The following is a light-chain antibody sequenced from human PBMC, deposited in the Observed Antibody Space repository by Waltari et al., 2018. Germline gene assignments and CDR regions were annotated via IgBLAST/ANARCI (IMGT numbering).Light chain of an antibody. CDR1: KSGEQS. CDR2: QDT. CDR3: QAWDSSTARVL. V-gene: IGLV3-1*01. Sequence: SYELTQPPSVSVSPGQTDSITCSGDKSGEQSACWYPQKPGQSPLLVIYQDTKRPSGIPARFSGSNSGNTATLTISGTQAMDEADYYCQAWDSSTARVLFGGGTKLTVL. J-gene: IGLJ2*01.